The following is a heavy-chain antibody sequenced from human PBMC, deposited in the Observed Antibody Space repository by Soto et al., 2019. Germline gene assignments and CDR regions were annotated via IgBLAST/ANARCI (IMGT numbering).Heavy chain of an antibody. D-gene: IGHD3-10*01. CDR1: GFTFSSYA. V-gene: IGHV3-23*01. Sequence: GGSLRLSCAASGFTFSSYAMSWVRQAPGKGLEWVSAISGSGGSTYYADSVKGRFTISRDNSKNTLYLQMNSLRAEDTAVYYCAKVPFKWFGELLFPNRFDPWGQGTLVTVSS. J-gene: IGHJ5*02. CDR2: ISGSGGST. CDR3: AKVPFKWFGELLFPNRFDP.